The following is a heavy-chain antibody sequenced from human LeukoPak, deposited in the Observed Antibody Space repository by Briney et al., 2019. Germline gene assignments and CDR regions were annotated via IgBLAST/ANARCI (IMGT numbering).Heavy chain of an antibody. Sequence: PSETLSLTCTVSGGPISSSSYYWGWIRQPPGKGLGWIGNIYYSGSMYWNLSLKSRVTISIDTSKKQFSLKLSSVTAADTAVYYCAREGARWEPSFSAFGIWGQGTMVTVSS. V-gene: IGHV4-39*07. J-gene: IGHJ3*02. CDR1: GGPISSSSYY. CDR3: AREGARWEPSFSAFGI. CDR2: IYYSGSM. D-gene: IGHD1-26*01.